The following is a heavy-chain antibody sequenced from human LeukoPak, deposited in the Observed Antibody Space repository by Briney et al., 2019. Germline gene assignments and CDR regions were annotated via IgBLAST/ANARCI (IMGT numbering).Heavy chain of an antibody. Sequence: NPSETLSLTCTVSGGSISSGSFYWSWIRQPAGKGLEWIGRIYPSGSTNYNPSLKSRVAISLDTSKNQFSLKLSSVTAADTAVYYCARVMDGRSQYSSSRTADYWGQGTLVTVSS. CDR1: GGSISSGSFY. D-gene: IGHD6-13*01. CDR3: ARVMDGRSQYSSSRTADY. V-gene: IGHV4-61*02. CDR2: IYPSGST. J-gene: IGHJ4*02.